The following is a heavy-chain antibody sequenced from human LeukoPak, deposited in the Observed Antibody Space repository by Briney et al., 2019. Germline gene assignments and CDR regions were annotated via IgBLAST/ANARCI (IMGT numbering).Heavy chain of an antibody. CDR3: TKDIGYTSGQGFDY. CDR1: GYTFTSYY. J-gene: IGHJ4*02. Sequence: ASVKVSCKASGYTFTSYYMHWVRQAPGQGLEWMGIISPSGGSTSYAQKFQGRVTMTRDTSTSTVYMEPSSLRSEDMALYYCTKDIGYTSGQGFDYWGQGTLVTVSS. D-gene: IGHD6-19*01. CDR2: ISPSGGST. V-gene: IGHV1-46*01.